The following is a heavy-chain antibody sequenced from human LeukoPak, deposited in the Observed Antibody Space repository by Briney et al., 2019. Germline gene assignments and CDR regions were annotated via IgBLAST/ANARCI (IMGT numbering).Heavy chain of an antibody. CDR1: GGSISSGGYS. D-gene: IGHD6-19*01. J-gene: IGHJ4*02. CDR2: IYYSGST. V-gene: IGHV4-31*03. CDR3: ARDHGGWPDY. Sequence: SETLSLTCTVSGGSISSGGYSWSWIRQHPGKGLEWIGYIYYSGSTYYNPSLKSRVTISVDTSKDQFTLKLSSVTAADTAVYYCARDHGGWPDYWGQGTLVTVSS.